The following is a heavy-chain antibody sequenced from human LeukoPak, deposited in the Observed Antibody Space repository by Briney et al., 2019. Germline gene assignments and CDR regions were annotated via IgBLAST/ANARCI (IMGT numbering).Heavy chain of an antibody. CDR3: ATSFWSGWPLSDCYYGMDV. CDR1: GYTLTELS. J-gene: IGHJ6*02. Sequence: ASVKVSCKVSGYTLTELSMHWVRQAPGKGLEWMGGFYPEDGETIYAQKFQGRVTMTEDTSTDTAYMELSSLRSEDTAVYYCATSFWSGWPLSDCYYGMDVWGQGTTVTVSS. D-gene: IGHD3-3*01. CDR2: FYPEDGET. V-gene: IGHV1-24*01.